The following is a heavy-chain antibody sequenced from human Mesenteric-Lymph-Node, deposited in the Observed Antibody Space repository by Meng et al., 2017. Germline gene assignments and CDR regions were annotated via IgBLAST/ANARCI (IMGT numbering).Heavy chain of an antibody. V-gene: IGHV5-51*01. CDR2: IYPGDSDT. CDR1: GYSFTSYW. D-gene: IGHD3-10*01. CDR3: ARRQMPYGMVRGVIKGYYYYGMDV. J-gene: IGHJ6*02. Sequence: KVSCKGSGYSFTSYWIGWVRQMPGKGLEWMGIIYPGDSDTRYSPSFQGQVTISADKSISTAYLQWSSLKASDTAMYYCARRQMPYGMVRGVIKGYYYYGMDVWGQGTTVTVSS.